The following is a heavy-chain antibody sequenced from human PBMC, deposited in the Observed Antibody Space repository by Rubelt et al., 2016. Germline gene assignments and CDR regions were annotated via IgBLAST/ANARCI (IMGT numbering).Heavy chain of an antibody. J-gene: IGHJ4*02. CDR3: ARDLPPFRRYNWNFPLDY. V-gene: IGHV1-18*01. CDR1: GYTFTSYG. Sequence: QVQLVQSGAEVKKPGASVKVSCKASGYTFTSYGISWVRQAPGQGLEWMGWISASNGNPNYEQKLQGIVTMTPDTSTSTAYMELRSLRSDETAVYYCARDLPPFRRYNWNFPLDYWGQGTLVTVSS. D-gene: IGHD1-7*01. CDR2: ISASNGNP.